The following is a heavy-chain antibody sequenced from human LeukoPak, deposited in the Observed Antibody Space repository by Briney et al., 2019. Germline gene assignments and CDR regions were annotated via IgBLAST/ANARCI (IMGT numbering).Heavy chain of an antibody. CDR2: IYSGGST. CDR1: AFSVSSNY. J-gene: IGHJ3*02. D-gene: IGHD4-17*01. CDR3: ARDGPDDYGDPDAFDI. V-gene: IGHV3-53*01. Sequence: GGSLRLSCAASAFSVSSNYMSWVRQAPGKGLEWVSVIYSGGSTYYADSVKGRFTISRDNSKNTLYLQMNSLRAEDTAVYYCARDGPDDYGDPDAFDIWGQGTMVTVSS.